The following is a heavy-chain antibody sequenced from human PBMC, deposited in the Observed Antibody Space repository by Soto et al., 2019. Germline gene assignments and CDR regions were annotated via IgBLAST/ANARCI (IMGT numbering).Heavy chain of an antibody. CDR1: GFTFSSYS. CDR3: AKEYSSSWCDY. Sequence: GGSLRLSCAASGFTFSSYSMNWVRQAPGKGLEWVAVISYDGSNKYYADSVKGRFTISRDNSKNTLYLQMNSLRAEDTAVYYCAKEYSSSWCDYWGQGTLVTVSS. D-gene: IGHD6-6*01. V-gene: IGHV3-30*18. J-gene: IGHJ4*02. CDR2: ISYDGSNK.